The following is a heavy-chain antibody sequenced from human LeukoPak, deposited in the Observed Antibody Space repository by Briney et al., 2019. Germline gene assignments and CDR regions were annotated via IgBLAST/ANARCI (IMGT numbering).Heavy chain of an antibody. CDR2: ISSSGSTI. J-gene: IGHJ4*02. CDR3: ARESYRGGYYFDY. Sequence: GGSLRLSCAASGFTFSSYEMNWVRQAPGKGLEWVSYISSSGSTIYYADSVKGRFTISRDNAKNSLYLQMNSLRAEDMAVYYCARESYRGGYYFDYWGQGTLVTVSS. CDR1: GFTFSSYE. D-gene: IGHD3-22*01. V-gene: IGHV3-48*03.